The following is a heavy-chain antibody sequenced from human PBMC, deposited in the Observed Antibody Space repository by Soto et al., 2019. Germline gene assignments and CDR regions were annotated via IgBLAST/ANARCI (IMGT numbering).Heavy chain of an antibody. V-gene: IGHV4-34*01. CDR2: INHSGST. CDR1: GGSFSGYY. J-gene: IGHJ5*02. Sequence: SETLSLTCAVYGGSFSGYYWSWIRQPPGKGLEWIGEINHSGSTNYNPSLKSRVTISEDTSKNQFSLKLSSVTAADTAVYYCARGVVVVPAHTVNWFDPWGQGTLVTVSS. CDR3: ARGVVVVPAHTVNWFDP. D-gene: IGHD2-2*01.